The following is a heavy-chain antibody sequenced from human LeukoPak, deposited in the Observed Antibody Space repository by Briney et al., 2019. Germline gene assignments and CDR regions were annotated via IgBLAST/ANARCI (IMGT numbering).Heavy chain of an antibody. V-gene: IGHV4-61*02. J-gene: IGHJ3*02. Sequence: SETLSLTCTVSGGSISSGSYYWSWIRQPAGKGLEWIGRIYTSGSTNYNPSLKSRVTIPVDTSKNQFSLKLSSVTAADTAVYYCARDAFDIWGQGTMVTVSS. CDR1: GGSISSGSYY. CDR3: ARDAFDI. CDR2: IYTSGST.